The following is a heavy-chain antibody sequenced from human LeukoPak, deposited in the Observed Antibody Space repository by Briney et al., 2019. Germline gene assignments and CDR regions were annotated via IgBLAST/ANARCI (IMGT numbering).Heavy chain of an antibody. V-gene: IGHV3-9*03. CDR1: GFTFDDYA. CDR2: ISWNSGSI. D-gene: IGHD2-15*01. Sequence: GRSLRLSCAASGFTFDDYAMHWVRQAPGKGLEWVSGISWNSGSIGYADSVKGRFTISRDNAKNSLYLQMSSLRAEDMDLYYGAKGASGGSLWFDYVGQETLVTVSS. J-gene: IGHJ4*02. CDR3: AKGASGGSLWFDY.